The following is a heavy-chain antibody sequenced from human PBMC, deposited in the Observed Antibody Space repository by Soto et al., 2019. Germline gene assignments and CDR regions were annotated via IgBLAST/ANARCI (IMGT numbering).Heavy chain of an antibody. V-gene: IGHV1-2*02. CDR2: INPNSGGT. J-gene: IGHJ4*02. CDR3: ARDPGYSYGYFDY. Sequence: ASVKVSCKASGYTFTGYYMHWVRQAPGQGLEWMGWINPNSGGTNYAQKFQGRVTMNRDTSISTAYMELSRLRSDDTAVYYCARDPGYSYGYFDYWGQGTLVTVSS. D-gene: IGHD5-18*01. CDR1: GYTFTGYY.